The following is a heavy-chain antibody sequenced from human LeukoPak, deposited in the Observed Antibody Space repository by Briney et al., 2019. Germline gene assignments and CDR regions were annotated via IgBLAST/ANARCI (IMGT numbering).Heavy chain of an antibody. CDR1: GFTFSISA. CDR2: ISDSGGST. Sequence: GGSLRLSCAASGFTFSISAMSWVRQAPGKGLEWVSGISDSGGSTYYADSVKGRFTISRDNSKNTLYLQMNSLRAEDTAVYYCAKYKSSGWYYFDYWGQGTLVTVSS. D-gene: IGHD6-19*01. CDR3: AKYKSSGWYYFDY. V-gene: IGHV3-23*01. J-gene: IGHJ4*02.